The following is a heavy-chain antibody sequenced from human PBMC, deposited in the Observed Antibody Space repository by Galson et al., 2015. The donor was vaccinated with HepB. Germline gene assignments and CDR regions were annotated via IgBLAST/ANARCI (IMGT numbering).Heavy chain of an antibody. CDR3: EGDY. CDR2: ISRSGGST. CDR1: GFTFRSYV. V-gene: IGHV3-23*01. Sequence: SLRLSCAASGFTFRSYVMNWVRQAPGKGLEWVSSISRSGGSTYYADSVKGRFTISRDNSKNMVYLQMNSLRVEDTAVYYCEGDYWGQGALVTVSS. J-gene: IGHJ4*02.